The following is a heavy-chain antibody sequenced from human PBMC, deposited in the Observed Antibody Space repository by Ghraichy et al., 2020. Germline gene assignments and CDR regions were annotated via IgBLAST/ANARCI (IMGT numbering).Heavy chain of an antibody. CDR1: GGSISSYY. V-gene: IGHV4-59*01. CDR3: ARLPTATAYNWFDP. D-gene: IGHD5-18*01. CDR2: IYYSGST. J-gene: IGHJ5*02. Sequence: SETLSLTCTVSGGSISSYYWSWIRQPPGKGLEWIGYIYYSGSTNYNPSLKSRVTISVDTSKNQFSLKLSSVTAADTAVYYCARLPTATAYNWFDPWGQGTLVTVSS.